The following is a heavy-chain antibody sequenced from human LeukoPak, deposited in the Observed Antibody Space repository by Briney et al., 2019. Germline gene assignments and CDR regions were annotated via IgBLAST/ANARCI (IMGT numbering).Heavy chain of an antibody. V-gene: IGHV1-18*01. CDR1: GYTFTSYG. CDR3: ARASLGTTVDY. J-gene: IGHJ4*02. D-gene: IGHD1-1*01. CDR2: ISAYNGNT. Sequence: GASVKLSCTASGYTFTSYGISWVRQAPGQGLEWMGWISAYNGNTNYAQKLQGRVTMTTDTSTSTAYMELRSLRSDDTAVYYCARASLGTTVDYWGQGTLVTVSS.